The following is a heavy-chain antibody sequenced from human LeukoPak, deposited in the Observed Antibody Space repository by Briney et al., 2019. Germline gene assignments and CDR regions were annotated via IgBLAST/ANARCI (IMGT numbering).Heavy chain of an antibody. CDR3: ARIVLPYYYDTTALKGYFDL. Sequence: SETLSLTCAVYGGSFTGYYWSWLRQPPGKGLEWIGEINRNGNTNYNPSLKSRVTMSVDTSKKQFSLNLSSVTAADTAVYYCARIVLPYYYDTTALKGYFDLWGRGTLVTVSS. J-gene: IGHJ2*01. CDR1: GGSFTGYY. CDR2: INRNGNT. V-gene: IGHV4-34*01. D-gene: IGHD3-22*01.